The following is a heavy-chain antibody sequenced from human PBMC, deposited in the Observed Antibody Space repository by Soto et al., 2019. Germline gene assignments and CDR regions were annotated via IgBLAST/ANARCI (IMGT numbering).Heavy chain of an antibody. CDR1: GFTVSSNY. CDR3: ARDIGNWNDGTYCFYAMDV. Sequence: EVQLVDSGGGLVQPGGSLRLSCAASGFTVSSNYMNWVRQAPGKGLEWVSVIYSGGNTYYADSVKGRFTISRDNSKNTLYLQMNSPRAEDTAVYYCARDIGNWNDGTYCFYAMDVWGQGTTVTVSS. J-gene: IGHJ6*02. D-gene: IGHD1-1*01. V-gene: IGHV3-66*01. CDR2: IYSGGNT.